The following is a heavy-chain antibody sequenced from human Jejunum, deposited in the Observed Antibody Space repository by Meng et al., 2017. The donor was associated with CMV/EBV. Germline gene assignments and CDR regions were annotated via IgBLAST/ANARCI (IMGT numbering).Heavy chain of an antibody. D-gene: IGHD3/OR15-3a*01. Sequence: SGFNLKSYYMHWVRQAPGKGLVWVSRINSDGSITVCADAVKGRFTISRDNAKSTAYLQMNGLRGDDTAVYFCVRGGYDFWSGYGGPWGQGTLVTVSS. CDR1: GFNLKSYY. CDR3: VRGGYDFWSGYGGP. CDR2: INSDGSIT. V-gene: IGHV3-74*01. J-gene: IGHJ5*02.